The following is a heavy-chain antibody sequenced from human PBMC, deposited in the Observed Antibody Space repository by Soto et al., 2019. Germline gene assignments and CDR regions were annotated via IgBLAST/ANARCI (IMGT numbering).Heavy chain of an antibody. CDR3: AKAEGSSDGTEYSKH. Sequence: EVQLLESGGGWVQPGGALRLSCAASGFTFITYAMNWGRQAPGKGLEWVSLVMRSGDSTYYADCVKCRFTISRDNSNNTLYLQMNSLRADDTAVSYCAKAEGSSDGTEYSKHWGQGTLVPVSS. CDR1: GFTFITYA. CDR2: VMRSGDST. D-gene: IGHD6-13*01. V-gene: IGHV3-23*01. J-gene: IGHJ1*01.